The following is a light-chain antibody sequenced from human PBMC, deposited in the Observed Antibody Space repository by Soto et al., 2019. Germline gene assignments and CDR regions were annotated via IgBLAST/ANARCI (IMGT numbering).Light chain of an antibody. CDR2: EVS. Sequence: QSALTQPASVSGSPGQSSTISCTGTSSDIGAYNFVSWYQHHPGKAPKLMIFEVSNRPLGASDRFSGTKSGNTASLTISGLQAEDEADYYCSSYTSSNTDVFGTGTKVTVL. CDR1: SSDIGAYNF. J-gene: IGLJ1*01. V-gene: IGLV2-14*01. CDR3: SSYTSSNTDV.